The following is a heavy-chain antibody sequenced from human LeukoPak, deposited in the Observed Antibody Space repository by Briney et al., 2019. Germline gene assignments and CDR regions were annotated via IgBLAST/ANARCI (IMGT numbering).Heavy chain of an antibody. J-gene: IGHJ4*02. CDR1: GFTFSSYW. CDR3: ARGAYYYGSGSYYLDY. Sequence: GGSLRLSCAASGFTFSSYWMSWVRQAPGKGLEWVANIKQDGSEKYYVDSVKGRFTISRDNAKNSLYLHMNSLRAEDTAVYYCARGAYYYGSGSYYLDYWGQGTLVTVSS. CDR2: IKQDGSEK. D-gene: IGHD3-10*01. V-gene: IGHV3-7*03.